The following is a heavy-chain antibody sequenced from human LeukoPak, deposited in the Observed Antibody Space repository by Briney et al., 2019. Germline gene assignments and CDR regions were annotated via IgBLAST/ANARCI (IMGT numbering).Heavy chain of an antibody. Sequence: GASVKGSCKASGGTFSSYAISWVRQAPGQGLEWMGGIIPIFGTANYAQKFQGRVTITADKSTSTAYMELSSLRSEDTAVYYCASELELSGGFDYWGQGTLVTVSS. D-gene: IGHD1-7*01. CDR1: GGTFSSYA. V-gene: IGHV1-69*06. J-gene: IGHJ4*02. CDR3: ASELELSGGFDY. CDR2: IIPIFGTA.